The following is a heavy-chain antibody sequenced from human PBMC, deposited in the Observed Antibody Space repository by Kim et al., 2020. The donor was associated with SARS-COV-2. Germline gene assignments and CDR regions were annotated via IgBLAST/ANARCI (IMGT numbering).Heavy chain of an antibody. CDR2: ISWNSGSI. CDR1: GFTFADYA. V-gene: IGHV3-9*01. J-gene: IGHJ4*02. Sequence: GGSLRLSCAASGFTFADYAMHWVRQAPGKGLEWVSGISWNSGSIGYADSVKGRFTISRDNAKNSLYLQMNSLRAEDTALYYCAKAGIAARNYYFDYWGQGTLVTVSS. CDR3: AKAGIAARNYYFDY. D-gene: IGHD6-6*01.